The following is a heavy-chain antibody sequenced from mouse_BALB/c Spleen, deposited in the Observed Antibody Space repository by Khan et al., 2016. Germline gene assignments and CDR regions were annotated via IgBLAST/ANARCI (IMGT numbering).Heavy chain of an antibody. J-gene: IGHJ4*01. CDR2: ISYSGST. CDR1: DYSITSDYA. Sequence: EVQLQESGPGLVKPSQSLSLTCTVTDYSITSDYAWNWIRQFPENKLEWMGYISYSGSTSYNPSLKSRISITRDTSNNQFFLQLNSVTSEDTATXYCARSDYGSKDAMDYWGQGTSVTVAS. V-gene: IGHV3-2*02. CDR3: ARSDYGSKDAMDY. D-gene: IGHD1-1*01.